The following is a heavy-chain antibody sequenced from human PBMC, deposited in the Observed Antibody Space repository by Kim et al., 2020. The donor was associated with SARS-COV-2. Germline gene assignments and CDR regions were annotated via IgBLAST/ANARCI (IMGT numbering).Heavy chain of an antibody. D-gene: IGHD6-13*01. V-gene: IGHV3-21*01. Sequence: GGSLRLSCAASGFTFSSYSMNWVRQAPGKGLEWVSSISSSSSYIYYADSVKGRFTISRDNAKNSLYLQMNSLRAEDTAVYYCAREETDYSSSWVDYWGQGTLVTVSS. J-gene: IGHJ4*02. CDR3: AREETDYSSSWVDY. CDR1: GFTFSSYS. CDR2: ISSSSSYI.